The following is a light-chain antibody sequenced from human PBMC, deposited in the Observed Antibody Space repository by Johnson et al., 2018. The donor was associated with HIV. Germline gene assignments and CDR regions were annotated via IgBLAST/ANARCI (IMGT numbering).Light chain of an antibody. V-gene: IGLV1-51*02. CDR2: END. Sequence: QSVLTQPPSVSAAPGQKVTISCSGSSSIIRNNYVSWYQQLPGAAPKLLIYENDRRPSGIPDRFSGSKSGTSATLDITELQTGDEADYYCGTWGGVFGTGTKVTVL. J-gene: IGLJ1*01. CDR3: GTWGGV. CDR1: SSIIRNNY.